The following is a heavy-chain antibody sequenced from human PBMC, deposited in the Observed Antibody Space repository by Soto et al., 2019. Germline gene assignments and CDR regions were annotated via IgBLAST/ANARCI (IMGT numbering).Heavy chain of an antibody. J-gene: IGHJ5*02. CDR2: IYWNGDK. Sequence: GSGPTLVNPTQTLTLTCTFSGFSLSTSGVGVGWIRQPPGKALEWLALIYWNGDKRYSPSLKSRLTITKDTSKNQVVLTMTNMDPLDTATYYCAHRHVGSSSWYVWFDPWGQGTLVTVS. V-gene: IGHV2-5*01. CDR3: AHRHVGSSSWYVWFDP. D-gene: IGHD6-13*01. CDR1: GFSLSTSGVG.